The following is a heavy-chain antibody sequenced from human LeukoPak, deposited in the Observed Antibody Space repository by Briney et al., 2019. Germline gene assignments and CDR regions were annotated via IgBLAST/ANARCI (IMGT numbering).Heavy chain of an antibody. CDR2: INPNSGGT. CDR1: GYTFTGYY. V-gene: IGHV1-2*02. D-gene: IGHD3-22*01. Sequence: ASVKVSCKASGYTFTGYYMHWVRQAPAQGLEWMGWINPNSGGTNYAQKFQGRVTMTRDTSISTAYMELSRLRSDDTAVYYCARIYYDSSGYYNGADYWGQGTLVTVSS. CDR3: ARIYYDSSGYYNGADY. J-gene: IGHJ4*02.